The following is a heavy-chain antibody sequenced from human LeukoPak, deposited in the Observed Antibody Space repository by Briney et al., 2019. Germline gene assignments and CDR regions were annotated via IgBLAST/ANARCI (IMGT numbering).Heavy chain of an antibody. Sequence: ASVKVSCKASGYTFTIYDITWVRQAPGQGLEWMGWITTNNGNTNYAQKFQGRVTMTTDTSTSTAYMELRSLGSDDTAVYYCARVLGSRHYYESTGYLDYWGQGTLVTVSS. CDR3: ARVLGSRHYYESTGYLDY. CDR2: ITTNNGNT. V-gene: IGHV1-18*01. CDR1: GYTFTIYD. J-gene: IGHJ4*02. D-gene: IGHD3-22*01.